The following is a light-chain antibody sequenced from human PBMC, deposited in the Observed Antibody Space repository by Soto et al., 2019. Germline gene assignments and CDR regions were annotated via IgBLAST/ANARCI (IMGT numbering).Light chain of an antibody. V-gene: IGLV2-14*01. CDR2: EVS. CDR1: SSDVGGYNY. Sequence: QSVLTQPASVSGSPGQSMTISCTGTSSDVGGYNYVSWYQQHPGKAPKLMIYEVSNRPSGVSNRFSGSKSGNTASLTISGLQAEDEADYYCSSYTSSSTPLVFGTGTKVTVL. CDR3: SSYTSSSTPLV. J-gene: IGLJ1*01.